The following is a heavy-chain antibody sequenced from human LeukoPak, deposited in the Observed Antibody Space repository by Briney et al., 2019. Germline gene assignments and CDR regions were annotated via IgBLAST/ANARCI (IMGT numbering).Heavy chain of an antibody. Sequence: SGPTLVNPTQTLTLTCSCSGFSLSSHGVAVGWIRQPPGKALEWLAVIYWDDDKRYSPSLESRLTITKDTSKNQVVLTMTNMEPVDTATYYCVHRYNLDAFDMWGQGTMVTVSS. D-gene: IGHD1-14*01. CDR1: GFSLSSHGVA. V-gene: IGHV2-5*02. J-gene: IGHJ3*02. CDR3: VHRYNLDAFDM. CDR2: IYWDDDK.